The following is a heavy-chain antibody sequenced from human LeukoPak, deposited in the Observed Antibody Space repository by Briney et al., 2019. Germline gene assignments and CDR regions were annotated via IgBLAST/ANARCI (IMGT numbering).Heavy chain of an antibody. CDR2: ISASGDTT. D-gene: IGHD4-23*01. CDR1: GFTFSSYA. CDR3: ARDARDGYGGNPFDY. Sequence: GGSLRLSCAASGFTFSSYAMDWVRQAPGKGLEWVSTISASGDTTYYADSVKGRFTISRDNSKRTLYLQMNSLRAEDTAVYYCARDARDGYGGNPFDYWGQGTLVTVSS. J-gene: IGHJ4*02. V-gene: IGHV3-23*01.